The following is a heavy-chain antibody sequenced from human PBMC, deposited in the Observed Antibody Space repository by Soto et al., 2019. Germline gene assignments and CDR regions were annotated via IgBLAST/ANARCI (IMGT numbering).Heavy chain of an antibody. J-gene: IGHJ4*02. V-gene: IGHV1-3*01. CDR1: GYTFTSYA. D-gene: IGHD6-19*01. CDR2: INAGNGNT. CDR3: ARDGDPRVYSSGWYPLGYFAY. Sequence: GASVKVSCKASGYTFTSYAMHWVRQAPGQRLEWMGWINAGNGNTKYSQKFQGRVTITRDTSASTAYMELSSLRSEDTAVYYCARDGDPRVYSSGWYPLGYFAYWGQGTLVTVSS.